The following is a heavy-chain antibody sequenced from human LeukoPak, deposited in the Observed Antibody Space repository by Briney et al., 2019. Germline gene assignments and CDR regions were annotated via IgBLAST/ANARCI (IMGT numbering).Heavy chain of an antibody. CDR3: ARGHLVFAY. CDR1: GGSISDYY. CDR2: VYYSGST. J-gene: IGHJ4*02. V-gene: IGHV4-59*01. D-gene: IGHD6-6*01. Sequence: PSETLSLTCTVSGGSISDYYWSWVRQPPVKGLEWIGYVYYSGSTSYNPSLKSRVTVSVDTSKNQFSLKVSSVTAADTALYYCARGHLVFAYWGQGTLVTVSS.